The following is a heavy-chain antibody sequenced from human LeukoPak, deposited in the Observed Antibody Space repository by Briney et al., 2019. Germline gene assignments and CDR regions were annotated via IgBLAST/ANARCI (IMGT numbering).Heavy chain of an antibody. Sequence: KTSETLSLTCAVYGGSFSGYYWSWIRQPPGKGLEWIGEINHSGSTNYNPSLKSRVTISVDTSKNQFSLKLSSVTAADTAVYYCARGVGATELDYWGQGTLVTVSS. CDR3: ARGVGATELDY. V-gene: IGHV4-34*01. J-gene: IGHJ4*02. CDR2: INHSGST. D-gene: IGHD1-26*01. CDR1: GGSFSGYY.